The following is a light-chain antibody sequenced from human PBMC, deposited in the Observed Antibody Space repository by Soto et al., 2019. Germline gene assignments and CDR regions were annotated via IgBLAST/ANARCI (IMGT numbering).Light chain of an antibody. V-gene: IGKV3-20*01. Sequence: EIVLTQSPGTLSLSPGERATLSCRASQSVSSSFVAWFQQKPGQAPRLLIYGASTRATGIPDRFSGSGSGTDFTLTISTLQSEDFAVYYCRQYDKWPRTFGQGTKVDIK. CDR2: GAS. J-gene: IGKJ1*01. CDR3: RQYDKWPRT. CDR1: QSVSSSF.